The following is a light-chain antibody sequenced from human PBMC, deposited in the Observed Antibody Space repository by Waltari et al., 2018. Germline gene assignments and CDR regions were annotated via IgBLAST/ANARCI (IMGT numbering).Light chain of an antibody. V-gene: IGKV2-28*01. J-gene: IGKJ5*01. Sequence: DVVMTQSPLSLPVTPGESASISCRSSQSLLASNGDNYLNWYLQKPGQSPQVLRYMGSYRASGVPDRFSGSGSGTDFTLKVSRVEAEDVGVYYCMQAAHAPITFGQGTRLELK. CDR3: MQAAHAPIT. CDR1: QSLLASNGDNY. CDR2: MGS.